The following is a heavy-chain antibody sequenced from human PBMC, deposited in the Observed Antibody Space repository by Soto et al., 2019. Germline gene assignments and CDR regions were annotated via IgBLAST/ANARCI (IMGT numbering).Heavy chain of an antibody. D-gene: IGHD3-3*01. J-gene: IGHJ6*02. V-gene: IGHV3-23*01. CDR1: GFSFISYA. CDR2: ISDSGGRT. CDR3: TNGGVRFLEGLGVV. Sequence: DVQLLESGGGLVQPGKSLRLSCAASGFSFISYAMSWVRQVPGKRLEWVSSISDSGGRTFYAESVEGRFNIARDDSTSTLFLQRIRVRAEDTAIYYCTNGGVRFLEGLGVVWGQGTTVTVSS.